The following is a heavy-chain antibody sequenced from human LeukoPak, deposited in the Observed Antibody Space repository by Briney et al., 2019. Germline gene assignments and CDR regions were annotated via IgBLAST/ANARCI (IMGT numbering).Heavy chain of an antibody. CDR1: GFTFSSYA. J-gene: IGHJ5*02. Sequence: PGGSLRLSCAASGFTFSSYAMSWVRQAPGKGLEWVSAISGSGGSTYYADSVKGRFTISRDNSKNTLYLQMNSLRAGDRAVYYCAKDVTRYYVFGGGPEGWFAPGGQGTLVTVSS. CDR2: ISGSGGST. CDR3: AKDVTRYYVFGGGPEGWFAP. D-gene: IGHD3-3*01. V-gene: IGHV3-23*01.